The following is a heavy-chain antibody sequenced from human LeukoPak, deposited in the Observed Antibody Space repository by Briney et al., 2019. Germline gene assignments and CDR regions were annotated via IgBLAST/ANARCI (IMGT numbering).Heavy chain of an antibody. J-gene: IGHJ5*02. V-gene: IGHV4-59*01. Sequence: SETLPLTCTVSGGSISSYYWSWIRQPPGKGLEWIGYIYYSGSTSYNPSLKSRVTISVDTSKNQFSLKLNSVTAADTAVYYCARDPRGGTSRDNWFDPWGQGTLVTVSS. CDR2: IYYSGST. CDR3: ARDPRGGTSRDNWFDP. CDR1: GGSISSYY. D-gene: IGHD1-1*01.